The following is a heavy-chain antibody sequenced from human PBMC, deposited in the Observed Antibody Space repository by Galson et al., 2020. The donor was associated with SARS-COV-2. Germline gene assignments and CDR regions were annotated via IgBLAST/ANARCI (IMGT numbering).Heavy chain of an antibody. CDR1: GFTFSSYA. CDR3: AKEGVRDSSVWYVDY. J-gene: IGHJ4*02. CDR2: ISSSSERT. V-gene: IGHV3-23*01. Sequence: GGSLRLSCAAYGFTFSSYAMTWVRQAPGRGLEWVSAISSSSERTYYADSVKGRFTISRDNSNNTLYLQMNSLRVEDTAVYFCAKEGVRDSSVWYVDYWGQGTLVTVSS. D-gene: IGHD6-19*01.